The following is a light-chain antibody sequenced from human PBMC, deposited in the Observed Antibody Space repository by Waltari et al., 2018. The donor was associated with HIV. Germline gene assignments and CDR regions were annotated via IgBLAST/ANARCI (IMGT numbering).Light chain of an antibody. V-gene: IGLV2-14*03. CDR1: STDSRFYQY. Sequence: QSALTQPASVSGFLGQSINISCTGISTDSRFYQYVSWYQQYPGKIPRFISFDINHLPSCVAGHSSGSRSGNSAPLTFSGLHYGDEAHYYCASNRLDYTLIFGGGTKLPVL. J-gene: IGLJ2*01. CDR3: ASNRLDYTLI. CDR2: DIN.